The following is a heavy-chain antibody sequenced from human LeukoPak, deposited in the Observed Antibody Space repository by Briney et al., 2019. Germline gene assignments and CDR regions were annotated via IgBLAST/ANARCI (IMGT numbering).Heavy chain of an antibody. V-gene: IGHV3-21*04. CDR3: ASDLGAAPYCSGGSCYLPTLFDY. Sequence: PGGSLRLSCAASGFTFSSYSMNWVRQAPGKGLGWVSSISSSSSYIYYADSVKGRFTISRDNAKNSLYLQMNSLRAEDTAVYYCASDLGAAPYCSGGSCYLPTLFDYWGQGTLVTVSS. D-gene: IGHD2-15*01. J-gene: IGHJ4*02. CDR1: GFTFSSYS. CDR2: ISSSSSYI.